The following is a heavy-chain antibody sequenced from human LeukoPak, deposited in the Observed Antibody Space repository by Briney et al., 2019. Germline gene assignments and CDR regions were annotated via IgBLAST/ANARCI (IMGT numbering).Heavy chain of an antibody. Sequence: GGSLRLSCVGYGFTFSSFNMNWVRQAPGKGLEWVSSISGSGGSTYYADSVKGRFTISRDNSKNTLYLQMNSLRAEDTAVYFCASRYSGYDPSDYWGQGTLVTVSS. CDR2: ISGSGGST. CDR3: ASRYSGYDPSDY. V-gene: IGHV3-23*01. D-gene: IGHD5-12*01. J-gene: IGHJ4*02. CDR1: GFTFSSFN.